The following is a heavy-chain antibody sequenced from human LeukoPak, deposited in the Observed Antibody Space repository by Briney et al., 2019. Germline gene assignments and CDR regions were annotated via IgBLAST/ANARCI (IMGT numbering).Heavy chain of an antibody. D-gene: IGHD4-23*01. V-gene: IGHV5-51*01. CDR2: IYPGDSDT. CDR3: ARPTTVVTSHFDY. Sequence: PGESLKISCKGSGYSFTSYWIGWVRQMPGKGLEWMGIIYPGDSDTRYSPSFQGQVTISADKSISTAYLQWSSLKASDTAMCYCARPTTVVTSHFDYWGQGTLVTVSS. J-gene: IGHJ4*02. CDR1: GYSFTSYW.